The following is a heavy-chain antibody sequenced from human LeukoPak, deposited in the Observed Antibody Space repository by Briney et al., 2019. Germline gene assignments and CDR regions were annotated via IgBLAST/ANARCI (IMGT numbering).Heavy chain of an antibody. Sequence: GGSLRLSCAASGFTFSSYAMSWVRQASGKGLEWVSAISGSGGSTYYADSVKGRFTISRDNSKNTLYLQMNSLRAEDTAVYYCATQIRDFWSGYSRTHDYWGQGTLVTVSS. CDR3: ATQIRDFWSGYSRTHDY. CDR1: GFTFSSYA. CDR2: ISGSGGST. V-gene: IGHV3-23*01. D-gene: IGHD3-3*01. J-gene: IGHJ4*02.